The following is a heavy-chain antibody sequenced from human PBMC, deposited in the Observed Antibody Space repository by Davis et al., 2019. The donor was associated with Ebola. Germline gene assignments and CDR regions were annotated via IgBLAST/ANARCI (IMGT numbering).Heavy chain of an antibody. CDR3: AREGIVVVPAAYYYYYGMDV. D-gene: IGHD2-2*01. CDR2: IWYDGSNK. V-gene: IGHV3-33*01. Sequence: PGGSLRLSCAASGFTFSSYGMHWVRQAPGKGLEWVALIWYDGSNKYYADSVKGRFTISRDNAKNSLYLQMNSLRAEDTAVYYCAREGIVVVPAAYYYYYGMDVWGQGTTVTVSS. CDR1: GFTFSSYG. J-gene: IGHJ6*02.